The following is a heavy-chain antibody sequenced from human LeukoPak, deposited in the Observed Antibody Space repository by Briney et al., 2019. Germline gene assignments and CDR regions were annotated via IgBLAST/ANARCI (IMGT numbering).Heavy chain of an antibody. V-gene: IGHV4-34*01. J-gene: IGHJ4*02. CDR1: GGSFSGYY. Sequence: PSETLSLTCAVYGGSFSGYYWSWIRQPLGKGLEWIGEINHSGSTNYNPSLKSRVTISVDTSKNQFSLKLSSVTAADTAVYYCARAAYSSDSFDYWGQGTLVTVSS. CDR3: ARAAYSSDSFDY. D-gene: IGHD6-19*01. CDR2: INHSGST.